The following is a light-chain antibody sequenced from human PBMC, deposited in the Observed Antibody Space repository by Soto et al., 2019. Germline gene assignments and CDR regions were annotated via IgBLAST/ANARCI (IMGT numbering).Light chain of an antibody. Sequence: ILLTQSPATLPVSTGARATLSCRASQSVSSNLAWYQQKPGQSPRLLIYGTSTRATGIPARFSGSGSGTEFTLTISSLQSEDFAVYYCHQYNFWPTFAQGTKVDIK. CDR2: GTS. J-gene: IGKJ1*01. V-gene: IGKV3-15*01. CDR1: QSVSSN. CDR3: HQYNFWPT.